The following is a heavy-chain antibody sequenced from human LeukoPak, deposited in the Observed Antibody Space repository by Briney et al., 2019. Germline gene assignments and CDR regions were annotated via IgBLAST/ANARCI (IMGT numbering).Heavy chain of an antibody. Sequence: SETLSLTCTVSGGSISSYYWSWIRQPPGKGLEWIGYIYYSGSTNYNPSLKSRVTISVDTSKNQFSLKLSSVTAVDTAVYYCATGIAAAGIFDYWGQGTLVTVSS. V-gene: IGHV4-59*01. CDR1: GGSISSYY. CDR3: ATGIAAAGIFDY. CDR2: IYYSGST. D-gene: IGHD6-13*01. J-gene: IGHJ4*02.